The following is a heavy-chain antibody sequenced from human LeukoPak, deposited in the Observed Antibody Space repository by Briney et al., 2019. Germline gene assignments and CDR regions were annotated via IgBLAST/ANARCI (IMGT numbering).Heavy chain of an antibody. V-gene: IGHV4-34*01. CDR2: INHSGST. J-gene: IGHJ4*02. Sequence: PSETLSLTCAVYGGSFSGYYWSWIRQPPGKGLEWIGEINHSGSTNYNPSLKSRVTISVDTSKNQFSLKLSSVTAADTAAYYCARGNRSGSYFWGQGTLVTVSS. CDR1: GGSFSGYY. CDR3: ARGNRSGSYF. D-gene: IGHD3-10*01.